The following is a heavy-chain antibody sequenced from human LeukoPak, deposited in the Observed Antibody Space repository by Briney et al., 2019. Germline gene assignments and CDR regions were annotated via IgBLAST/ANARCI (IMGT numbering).Heavy chain of an antibody. CDR3: ARHLAVAGTFDY. D-gene: IGHD6-19*01. CDR1: GGSISSYY. V-gene: IGHV4-59*08. CDR2: IYYSGNT. J-gene: IGHJ4*02. Sequence: SETLSLTCTVSGGSISSYYWSWIRQPPGKGLEWIGYIYYSGNTNYNPSLKSRVTISVGTSKNQFSLKLSSVTAADTAVYYCARHLAVAGTFDYWGQGTLVTVSS.